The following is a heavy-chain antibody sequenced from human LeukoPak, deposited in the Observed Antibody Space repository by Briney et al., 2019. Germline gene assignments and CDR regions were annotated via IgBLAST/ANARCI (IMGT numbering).Heavy chain of an antibody. V-gene: IGHV4-59*01. CDR2: ICYSGST. J-gene: IGHJ6*02. D-gene: IGHD3-3*01. Sequence: SETLSLTCTVSGGSISSSCWTWIRQPPGKGLEWIGHICYSGSTNYNSSLRSRVTISVDTSKNQFSLKLTSVTAADTAVYYCAREQRFLEWLYNSDGMDVWGQGTTVTVSS. CDR1: GGSISSSC. CDR3: AREQRFLEWLYNSDGMDV.